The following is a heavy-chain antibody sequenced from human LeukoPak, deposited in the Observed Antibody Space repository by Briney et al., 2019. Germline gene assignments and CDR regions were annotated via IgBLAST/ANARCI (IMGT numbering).Heavy chain of an antibody. V-gene: IGHV3-48*04. D-gene: IGHD3-16*01. CDR3: ACFEGLANAFDI. CDR1: GFTFSSYS. J-gene: IGHJ3*02. CDR2: ISSSGSTI. Sequence: GGSLRLSCSASGFTFSSYSMNWVRQAPGKGLEWVSYISSSGSTIYYADSVKGRFTISRDNAKNSLYLQMNSLRAEDTAVYYCACFEGLANAFDIWGQGTMVTVSS.